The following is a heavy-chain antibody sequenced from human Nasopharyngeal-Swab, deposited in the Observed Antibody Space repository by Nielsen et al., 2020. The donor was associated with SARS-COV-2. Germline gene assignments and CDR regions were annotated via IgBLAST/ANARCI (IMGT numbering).Heavy chain of an antibody. D-gene: IGHD6-6*01. Sequence: WIRQPPGKGLEWIGSIYYSGSTYYNPSLKSRVTISVDTSKNQFSLKLSSVTAADTAVYYCARGNQSIAARRANVAFDIWGQGTMVTVSS. V-gene: IGHV4-39*07. CDR3: ARGNQSIAARRANVAFDI. J-gene: IGHJ3*02. CDR2: IYYSGST.